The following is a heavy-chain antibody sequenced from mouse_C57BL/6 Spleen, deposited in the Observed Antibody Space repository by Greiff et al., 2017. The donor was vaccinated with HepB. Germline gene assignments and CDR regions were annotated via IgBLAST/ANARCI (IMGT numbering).Heavy chain of an antibody. J-gene: IGHJ2*01. CDR2: IYPGDGDT. CDR3: ARSGYYGSSSFDY. Sequence: QVQLQQSGAELVKPGASVKISCKASGYAFSSYWMNWVKQRPGKGLEWIGQIYPGDGDTNYNGKFKGKATLTADKSSSTAYMQLSSLTSEDSAVYVCARSGYYGSSSFDYWGQGTTLTVSS. CDR1: GYAFSSYW. D-gene: IGHD1-1*01. V-gene: IGHV1-80*01.